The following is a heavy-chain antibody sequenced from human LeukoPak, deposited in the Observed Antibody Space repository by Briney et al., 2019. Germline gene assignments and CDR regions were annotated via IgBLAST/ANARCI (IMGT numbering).Heavy chain of an antibody. Sequence: GGSLRLSCVASGFTFSNYDMSWVRQAPGKGLEWVSLISGGGPSTYYTDSVKGRFTISRDNSKNTLYLQMNSLRAEDTAVYYCAKDPYQTYREYGSARPDYWGQGTLVTVSS. CDR1: GFTFSNYD. CDR3: AKDPYQTYREYGSARPDY. CDR2: ISGGGPST. J-gene: IGHJ4*02. D-gene: IGHD3-10*01. V-gene: IGHV3-23*01.